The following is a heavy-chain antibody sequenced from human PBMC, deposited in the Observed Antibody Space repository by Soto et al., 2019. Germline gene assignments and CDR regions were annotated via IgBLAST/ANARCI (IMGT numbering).Heavy chain of an antibody. CDR1: GYTFIRYG. CDR3: ARGGYYDNSWGKLSHYGLDV. Sequence: QVQLAQSTGEVKKPGASVRVSCKATGYTFIRYGIAWVRQAPGQGFEWMGWISPYNDHTVYAQKFQGRVTMTADTSTRTVYMKLRCLKSDDTAVYYCARGGYYDNSWGKLSHYGLDVWGQGASVSVSS. V-gene: IGHV1-18*01. J-gene: IGHJ6*02. CDR2: ISPYNDHT. D-gene: IGHD3-16*01.